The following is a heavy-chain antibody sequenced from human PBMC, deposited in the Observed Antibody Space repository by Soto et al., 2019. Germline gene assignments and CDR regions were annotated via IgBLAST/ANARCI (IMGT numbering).Heavy chain of an antibody. J-gene: IGHJ3*01. CDR1: GGSFSSSA. CDR3: ARLRWDWSDAFDL. CDR2: IIPVFDKA. D-gene: IGHD1-26*01. Sequence: QVQLVQSGAEVKKPGSSAKVSCKASGGSFSSSAISWVRQAPAQGLQWMGEIIPVFDKANYAQTFQDRLTITADEATGTVHMELSSLTSEDTAVYFCARLRWDWSDAFDLWGLGTIVTVSS. V-gene: IGHV1-69*01.